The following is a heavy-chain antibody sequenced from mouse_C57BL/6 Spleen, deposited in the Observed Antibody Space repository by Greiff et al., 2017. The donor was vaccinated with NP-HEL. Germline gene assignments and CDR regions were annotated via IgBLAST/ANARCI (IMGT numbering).Heavy chain of an antibody. J-gene: IGHJ2*01. V-gene: IGHV1-82*01. CDR1: GYAFSSSW. CDR2: IYPGDGDT. D-gene: IGHD2-4*01. Sequence: QVQLQQSGPELVKPGASVKISCKASGYAFSSSWMNWVKQRPGKGLEWIGRIYPGDGDTNYNGKFKGKATLTADKSSSTAYMQLSSLTSEDSAVYFCARWNDYDEGPYYFDYWGQGTTLTVSS. CDR3: ARWNDYDEGPYYFDY.